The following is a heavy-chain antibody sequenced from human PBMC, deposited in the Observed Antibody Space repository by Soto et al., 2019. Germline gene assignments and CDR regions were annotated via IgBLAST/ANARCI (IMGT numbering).Heavy chain of an antibody. CDR1: GYSFTSYW. V-gene: IGHV5-51*01. D-gene: IGHD2-8*01. Sequence: PGEALKISCNGSGYSFTSYWIGWLRQMPGKGLEWMGIIYPGDSDTRYSPSFQGQVTISADKSISTAYLQWSSLKASDTAMYYCARPPSYCTNGVCPDFDYWGQGTLVTVS. CDR3: ARPPSYCTNGVCPDFDY. J-gene: IGHJ4*02. CDR2: IYPGDSDT.